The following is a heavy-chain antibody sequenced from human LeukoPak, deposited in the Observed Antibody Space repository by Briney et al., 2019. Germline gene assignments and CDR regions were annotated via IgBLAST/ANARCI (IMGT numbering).Heavy chain of an antibody. D-gene: IGHD1-26*01. CDR1: GYSFTTYW. V-gene: IGHV5-51*01. J-gene: IGHJ4*02. CDR3: ARHEGSGSYYSY. Sequence: GESLKISCKGSGYSFTTYWIAWVRQMPGRGLEWMGIISPDDSEIRYSPFFRGQVTISADKSTSTAYLQWSRLRASDTAIYYCARHEGSGSYYSYWGQGTLVTVSS. CDR2: ISPDDSEI.